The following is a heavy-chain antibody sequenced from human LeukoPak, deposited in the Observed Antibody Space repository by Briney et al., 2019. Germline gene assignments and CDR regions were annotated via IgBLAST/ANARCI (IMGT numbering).Heavy chain of an antibody. J-gene: IGHJ4*02. CDR3: ARAITGTDRLVDY. CDR1: GYSFTSYW. D-gene: IGHD1-20*01. V-gene: IGHV5-51*01. CDR2: IYPGDSDT. Sequence: GESLKISCKGSGYSFTSYWIGWVRQMPGKGLEGMGIIYPGDSDTRYSPSFQGQVTSSADKSISTAYLQWSSLKASDTAMYYCARAITGTDRLVDYWGQGTLVTVSS.